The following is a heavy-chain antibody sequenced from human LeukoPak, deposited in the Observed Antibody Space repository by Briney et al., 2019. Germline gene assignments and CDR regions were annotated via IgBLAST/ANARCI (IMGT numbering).Heavy chain of an antibody. Sequence: AETLFLTCTVSGDSFSNTNYYWDWIRQPPGKGLEWIGAIHCDGRTYYNPSLKSRVTISGDTSENQFSLKLSSVTAADTAIYYCVRRRAGLDWLDPWGQGTLVAVSS. CDR3: VRRRAGLDWLDP. CDR2: IHCDGRT. V-gene: IGHV4-39*01. D-gene: IGHD6-19*01. J-gene: IGHJ5*02. CDR1: GDSFSNTNYY.